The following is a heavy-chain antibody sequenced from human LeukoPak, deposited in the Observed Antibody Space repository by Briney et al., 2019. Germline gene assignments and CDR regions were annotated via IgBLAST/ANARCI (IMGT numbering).Heavy chain of an antibody. CDR1: GFTFSSYG. Sequence: GGSLRLSCAASGFTFSSYGMHWVRQAPGKGLEWVAVISYDGSNKYYADSVKGRFTISRDNSKNTLYLQMNSLRAEDTAVYYCAKDRRVLLVLPAAIDYWGQGTLVTVSS. V-gene: IGHV3-30*18. CDR2: ISYDGSNK. D-gene: IGHD2-2*01. J-gene: IGHJ4*02. CDR3: AKDRRVLLVLPAAIDY.